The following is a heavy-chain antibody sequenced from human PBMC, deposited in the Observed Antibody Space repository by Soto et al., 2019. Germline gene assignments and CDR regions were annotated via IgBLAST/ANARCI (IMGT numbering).Heavy chain of an antibody. CDR2: HYSGGST. CDR1: GFSVSSNY. D-gene: IGHD1-26*01. J-gene: IGHJ5*02. CDR3: ARHRHPRGTVGATSPLDP. V-gene: IGHV3-53*01. Sequence: AGSLRLSCAISGFSVSSNYLSWVRQAPGKGLEWVSVHYSGGSTYYADSVQGRFTISRDKSNNTLYPQMRRVRAEDTAVYFCARHRHPRGTVGATSPLDPWGQGTQVTVSS.